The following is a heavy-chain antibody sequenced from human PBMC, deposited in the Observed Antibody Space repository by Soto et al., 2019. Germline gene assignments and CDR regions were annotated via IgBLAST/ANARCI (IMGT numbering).Heavy chain of an antibody. CDR2: IYYSGST. CDR1: GGSISSGNYY. J-gene: IGHJ3*02. Sequence: QVQLQESGPGLVKPSQTLSLTCTVSGGSISSGNYYWSWIRQPPGKGLEWIGYIYYSGSTYYNSSLEXRXTXSXXTPKDPFSLKLSSVTAADTAVYYWAREGDYGGNFRFYAFDIWGQGTMVTVSS. CDR3: AREGDYGGNFRFYAFDI. D-gene: IGHD4-17*01. V-gene: IGHV4-30-4*01.